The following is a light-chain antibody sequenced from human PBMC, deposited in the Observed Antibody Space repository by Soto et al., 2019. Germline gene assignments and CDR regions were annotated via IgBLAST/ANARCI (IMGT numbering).Light chain of an antibody. V-gene: IGKV1-5*03. J-gene: IGKJ1*01. CDR3: QQYKTYWT. CDR2: KAS. CDR1: QSISSY. Sequence: DIQMTQSPSSLSASVGDRVTITCRASQSISSYLNWYQQKPGKAPKLLIYKASTLKSGFPSRFSGSGSGTEFTLTISSLQPDDFAAYYCQQYKTYWTFGPGTKVDI.